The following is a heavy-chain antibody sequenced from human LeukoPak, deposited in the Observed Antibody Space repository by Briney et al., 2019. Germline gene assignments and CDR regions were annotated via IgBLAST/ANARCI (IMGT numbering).Heavy chain of an antibody. Sequence: PSQTLSLTCTVSGGPISTGFYSWNSIRQPAGKGLEWIGRIYTSGCTKYNPSLNSRVTVSVDTSQNEISLKLSSVTAADTAVYYGARDYGAGDQKCFDPWGQGTLVTVSS. J-gene: IGHJ5*02. CDR2: IYTSGCT. CDR3: ARDYGAGDQKCFDP. V-gene: IGHV4-61*02. D-gene: IGHD3-10*01. CDR1: GGPISTGFYS.